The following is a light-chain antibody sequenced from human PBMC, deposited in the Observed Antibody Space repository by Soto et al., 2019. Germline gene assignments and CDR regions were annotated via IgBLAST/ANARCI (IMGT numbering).Light chain of an antibody. Sequence: IVLTQSPGTLSSSPGERATLSCRASQSVSTSNLAWYQQKPGQAPRLLMFGASSRATGIPDRFSGSGSGTDFTLTISRLEPEDFAIYHCQQYGGSPRTFGQGTKLEIK. CDR1: QSVSTSN. CDR2: GAS. V-gene: IGKV3-20*01. J-gene: IGKJ2*01. CDR3: QQYGGSPRT.